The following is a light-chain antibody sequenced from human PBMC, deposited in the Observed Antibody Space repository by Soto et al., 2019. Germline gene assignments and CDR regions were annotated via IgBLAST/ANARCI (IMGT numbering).Light chain of an antibody. J-gene: IGKJ2*01. V-gene: IGKV3-11*01. CDR2: GAS. Sequence: EIVLTQSPATLSLSPGERAILSCRASESIRTFLAWYQQKPGQAPRLLIYGASSRATGIPARFSGSGSGADFALTISNLEPEDSAVYYCQQRSNWPPYTFXQGTKVDIK. CDR1: ESIRTF. CDR3: QQRSNWPPYT.